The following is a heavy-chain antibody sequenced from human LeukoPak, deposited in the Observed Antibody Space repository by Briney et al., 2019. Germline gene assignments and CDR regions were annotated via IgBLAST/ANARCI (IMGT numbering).Heavy chain of an antibody. CDR2: ISSSSYI. V-gene: IGHV3-21*01. CDR1: GFTFSNYS. Sequence: GGSLRLSCVASGFTFSNYSMNWVRQAPGKGLEWVSSISSSSYIYYADSVKGRFTISRDNAKNSLYLQMNSLRAEDTAVYYCARETTYDSSGYYWAEFDYWGQGTLVTVSS. D-gene: IGHD3-22*01. CDR3: ARETTYDSSGYYWAEFDY. J-gene: IGHJ4*02.